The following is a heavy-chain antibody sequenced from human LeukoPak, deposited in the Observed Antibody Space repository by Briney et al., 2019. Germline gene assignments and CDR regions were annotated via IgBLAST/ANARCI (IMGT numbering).Heavy chain of an antibody. V-gene: IGHV3-15*01. CDR1: GFTFSNAW. CDR3: TTGYYDFWSGYYQGAAFDI. CDR2: IKSKTDGGTT. J-gene: IGHJ3*02. D-gene: IGHD3-3*01. Sequence: SGGSLRLSCAASGFTFSNAWMSWVRQAPGKGLEWVGRIKSKTDGGTTDYAAPVKGRFTISRDDSKNTLYLQMNSLKTEDTAVYYCTTGYYDFWSGYYQGAAFDIWGQGTMVTVSS.